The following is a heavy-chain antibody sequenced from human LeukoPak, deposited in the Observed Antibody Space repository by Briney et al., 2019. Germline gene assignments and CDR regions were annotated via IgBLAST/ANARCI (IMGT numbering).Heavy chain of an antibody. CDR3: AKVPYSDYGSGRPPFMDV. CDR2: IDYSGGST. CDR1: GFTFSNYA. D-gene: IGHD3-10*01. J-gene: IGHJ6*02. Sequence: GVSLRLSCAASGFTFSNYAMSWVRQAPGKGLEWVSTIDYSGGSTYYADSVKGRFTISRDNSKNTLYMQMNSLRAEDTAIYYCAKVPYSDYGSGRPPFMDVWGQGTTVAVS. V-gene: IGHV3-23*01.